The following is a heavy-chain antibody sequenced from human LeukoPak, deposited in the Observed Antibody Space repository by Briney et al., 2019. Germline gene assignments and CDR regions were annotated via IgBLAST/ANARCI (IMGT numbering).Heavy chain of an antibody. CDR2: INPSGGST. D-gene: IGHD6-19*01. CDR1: GYTFSSND. CDR3: ARGGTADSSKDY. J-gene: IGHJ4*02. Sequence: GASVKVSCKASGYTFSSNDINWVRQATGQGLEWMGIINPSGGSTTYAQKFHGRVTMTRDTSTSTVYMELSSLTSEDTALYYCARGGTADSSKDYWGQGTLVTVGS. V-gene: IGHV1-46*01.